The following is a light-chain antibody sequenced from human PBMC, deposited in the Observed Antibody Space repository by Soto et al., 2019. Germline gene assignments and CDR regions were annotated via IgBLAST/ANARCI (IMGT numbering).Light chain of an antibody. V-gene: IGKV3-20*01. J-gene: IGKJ4*01. CDR1: QSVSSTY. Sequence: EIVLTQSPGTLSLSPGERATLSCRARQSVSSTYLAWYQQKPGQAPRLLIYGASSRATGIPDRFSGSGSGTDFTLTISRLEPEDFAVYYCQHYGSLVLTFGGGTKGEIK. CDR2: GAS. CDR3: QHYGSLVLT.